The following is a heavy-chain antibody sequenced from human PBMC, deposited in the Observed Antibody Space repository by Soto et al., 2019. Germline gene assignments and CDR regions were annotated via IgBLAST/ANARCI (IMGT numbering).Heavy chain of an antibody. CDR1: GFTFSRSW. J-gene: IGHJ6*03. CDR3: ASGIFGVFITHAPYYYYYMDV. D-gene: IGHD3-3*01. Sequence: EVQMVESGGGLVQPGGSLRLSCAASGFTFSRSWMSWVRQAPGKGLAWVANIKQDGSEKYYVDSVKGRFSISRDNAENSLNLQMNSLSVEDTAVYYCASGIFGVFITHAPYYYYYMDVWGKGTTVTVSS. CDR2: IKQDGSEK. V-gene: IGHV3-7*01.